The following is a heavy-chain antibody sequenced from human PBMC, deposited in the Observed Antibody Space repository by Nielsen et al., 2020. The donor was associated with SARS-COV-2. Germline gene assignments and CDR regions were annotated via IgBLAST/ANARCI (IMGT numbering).Heavy chain of an antibody. CDR2: IFNTGST. Sequence: SETLSLTCTVFGGSIGSYYWSWIRQPPGKGLEWIGHIFNTGSTSYNPSLRSRVTILVDTSKNHFSLKLTSVTAADTAVYYCARDQVTNGMDVWGQGTTVTVSS. V-gene: IGHV4-59*13. CDR1: GGSIGSYY. J-gene: IGHJ6*02. D-gene: IGHD2-2*01. CDR3: ARDQVTNGMDV.